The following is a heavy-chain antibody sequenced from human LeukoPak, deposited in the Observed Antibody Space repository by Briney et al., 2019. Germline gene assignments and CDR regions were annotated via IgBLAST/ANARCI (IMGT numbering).Heavy chain of an antibody. Sequence: RTSQTLSLTCTVSGGSISSGDYYWSWIRQPPGKGLEWIGYIYYSGSTNYNPSLKSRVTISVDTSKNQFSLKLSSVTAADTAVYYCARDPPDFKSGGRARGAFDIWGQGTMVTVSS. CDR1: GGSISSGDYY. V-gene: IGHV4-61*08. D-gene: IGHD3-10*01. CDR2: IYYSGST. J-gene: IGHJ3*02. CDR3: ARDPPDFKSGGRARGAFDI.